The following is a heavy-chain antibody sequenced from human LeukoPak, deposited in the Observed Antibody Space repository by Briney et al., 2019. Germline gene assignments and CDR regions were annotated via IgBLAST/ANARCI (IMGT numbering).Heavy chain of an antibody. V-gene: IGHV4-39*01. CDR2: IYYSGTT. CDR3: ARSVAGGKYFFDD. CDR1: GVSITSSSYY. J-gene: IGHJ4*02. Sequence: SETLSLTCTVSGVSITSSSYYCGWIRQPPGKGLEWIGCIYYSGTTYYNPSLKIRVTISVDTSKNQFSLKLTSVTAADTAVYYCARSVAGGKYFFDDWGQGTLVTVSS. D-gene: IGHD2-8*02.